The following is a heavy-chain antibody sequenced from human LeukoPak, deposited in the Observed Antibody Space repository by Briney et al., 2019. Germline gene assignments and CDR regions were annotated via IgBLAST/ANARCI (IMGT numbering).Heavy chain of an antibody. CDR3: ARVGGAPLGAFDI. D-gene: IGHD3-16*01. V-gene: IGHV4-34*01. CDR1: GGSFSGYY. Sequence: SETLSLTCAVYGGSFSGYYWSWIRQPPGKGLEWIGEINHSGSTDYNPSLKSRVTISVDTSKNQFSLKLSSVTAVDTAVYYCARVGGAPLGAFDIWGQGTMVTVSS. CDR2: INHSGST. J-gene: IGHJ3*02.